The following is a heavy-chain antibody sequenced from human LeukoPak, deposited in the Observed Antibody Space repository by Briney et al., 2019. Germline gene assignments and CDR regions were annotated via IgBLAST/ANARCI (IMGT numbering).Heavy chain of an antibody. CDR3: ARRSSSLFYFDH. D-gene: IGHD6-19*01. CDR2: IFYSGST. CDR1: GGSLTRHY. Sequence: PSETLSLTFTVSGGSLTRHYWSWIRQPPGKGQEWIGHIFYSGSTKYNPPLKSRVTISVDTSKNQFSLKLSSVTAADTAVYYCARRSSSLFYFDHWGQGTLVTVSS. V-gene: IGHV4-59*08. J-gene: IGHJ4*02.